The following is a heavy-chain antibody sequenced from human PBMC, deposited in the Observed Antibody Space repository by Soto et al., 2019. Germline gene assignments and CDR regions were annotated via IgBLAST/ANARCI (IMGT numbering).Heavy chain of an antibody. CDR1: GFTFSDYY. J-gene: IGHJ5*02. D-gene: IGHD2-15*01. V-gene: IGHV3-11*06. Sequence: PGGSLRLSCAASGFTFSDYYMSWIRQAPGKELEWVSYISSSTTYTDYADSVKGRFTISRDNAKNSVYLEMNRLRAEDTAVYYCARRGSSDYWFDPWGQGTLVTV. CDR2: ISSSTTYT. CDR3: ARRGSSDYWFDP.